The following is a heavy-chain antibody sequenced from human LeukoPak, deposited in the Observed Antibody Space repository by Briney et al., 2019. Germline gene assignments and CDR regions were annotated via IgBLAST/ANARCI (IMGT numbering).Heavy chain of an antibody. D-gene: IGHD5-18*01. CDR1: GFTFRSYA. Sequence: GGSLRLSCAASGFTFRSYAMSWVRQAPGKGLEWVSAISDSGGSTDYADSVKGRFTISRDNSKNTLSLQMNSLRAEDTAVYFCVKEGYNYGFFDSWGQGTLVTVSS. J-gene: IGHJ4*02. CDR3: VKEGYNYGFFDS. V-gene: IGHV3-23*01. CDR2: ISDSGGST.